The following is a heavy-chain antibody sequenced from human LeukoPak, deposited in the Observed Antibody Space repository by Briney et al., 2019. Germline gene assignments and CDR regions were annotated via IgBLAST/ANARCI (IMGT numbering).Heavy chain of an antibody. J-gene: IGHJ4*02. CDR2: MNPNSGNT. D-gene: IGHD5-24*01. CDR1: GYTFTSYD. Sequence: GASVKVSCTASGYTFTSYDINWVRQAPGQGLEWMGWMNPNSGNTGYAQKFQGRVTMTRNTSISTAYMELSSLRSEDTAVYYCAIIPVEMATIRNFDYWGQGTLVTVSS. V-gene: IGHV1-8*01. CDR3: AIIPVEMATIRNFDY.